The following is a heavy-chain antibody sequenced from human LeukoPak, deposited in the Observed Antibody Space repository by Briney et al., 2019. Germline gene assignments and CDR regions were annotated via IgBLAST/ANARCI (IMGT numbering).Heavy chain of an antibody. CDR1: GRSFSRYY. CDR3: ASVRYYDFWSGYYGIDRNAEYFQH. J-gene: IGHJ1*01. Sequence: SDTLSLTCTLCGRSFSRYYWSWTRRPPGRGGVWLGYIYYSGCAIFHPSLKSRVTISVDTSKNQFSLKLSSVTAADTAVYYCASVRYYDFWSGYYGIDRNAEYFQHWGQGTLVTVSS. D-gene: IGHD3-3*01. V-gene: IGHV4-59*07. CDR2: IYYSGCA.